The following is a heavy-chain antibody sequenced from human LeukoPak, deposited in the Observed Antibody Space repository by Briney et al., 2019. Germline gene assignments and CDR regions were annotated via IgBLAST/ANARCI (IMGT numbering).Heavy chain of an antibody. CDR2: IYYSGST. J-gene: IGHJ3*02. CDR3: ARDFVLFCSGGSCSNSPDAFDI. Sequence: SETLSLTCTVSGGSVSSGSYYWSWIRQPPGKGLEWIGYIYYSGSTNYNPSLKSRVTISVDTSKNQFSLKLSSVTAADTAVYYCARDFVLFCSGGSCSNSPDAFDIWGQGTMVTVSS. CDR1: GGSVSSGSYY. V-gene: IGHV4-61*01. D-gene: IGHD2-15*01.